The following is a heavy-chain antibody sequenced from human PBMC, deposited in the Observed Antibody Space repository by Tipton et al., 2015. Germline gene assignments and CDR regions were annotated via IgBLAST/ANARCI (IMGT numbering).Heavy chain of an antibody. CDR2: IYYSRST. Sequence: TLSLTCTVSGGSMSSYYWSWIRQPPGKGLEWIGYIYYSRSTTYNPSLKSRVTISLDTSKNQFSLRLSSVTAADTALYYCAREGDIVGAFDIWGQGTMVTVSS. CDR3: AREGDIVGAFDI. D-gene: IGHD1-26*01. J-gene: IGHJ3*02. CDR1: GGSMSSYY. V-gene: IGHV4-59*01.